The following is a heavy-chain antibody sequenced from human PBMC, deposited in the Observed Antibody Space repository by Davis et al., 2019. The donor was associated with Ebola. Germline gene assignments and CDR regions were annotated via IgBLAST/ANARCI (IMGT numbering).Heavy chain of an antibody. Sequence: SETLSLTCAVSGGSISSSNWWSWVRQPPGKGLEWIGEIYHSGSTNYNPSLKSRVTISVDTSKNQFSLKLSSVTAADTAVYYCARDYGDYVGYFDYWGQGTLVTVSS. D-gene: IGHD4-17*01. V-gene: IGHV4-4*02. CDR2: IYHSGST. CDR3: ARDYGDYVGYFDY. J-gene: IGHJ4*02. CDR1: GGSISSSNW.